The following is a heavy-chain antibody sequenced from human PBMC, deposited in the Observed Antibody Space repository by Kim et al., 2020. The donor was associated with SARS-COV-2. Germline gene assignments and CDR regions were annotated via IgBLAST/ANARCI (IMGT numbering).Heavy chain of an antibody. V-gene: IGHV3-21*06. D-gene: IGHD3-22*01. CDR1: GFTFSDYS. CDR2: ISGRSSYI. Sequence: GVSLRLSCAASGFTFSDYSMNWVRQAPGKGLEWVSGISGRSSYIYYADSVKGRFTLSRDNAKNSVYLQMNSPRAEDTAVYYCARGRYDSGGYSHIFYYY. J-gene: IGHJ6*01. CDR3: ARGRYDSGGYSHIFYYY.